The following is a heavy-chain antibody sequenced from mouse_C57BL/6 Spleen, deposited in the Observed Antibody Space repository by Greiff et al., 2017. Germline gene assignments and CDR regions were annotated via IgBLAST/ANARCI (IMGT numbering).Heavy chain of an antibody. V-gene: IGHV1-81*01. J-gene: IGHJ3*01. CDR1: GYTFTSYG. Sequence: QVQLQQSGAELARPGASVKLSCKASGYTFTSYGISWVKQRTGQGLEWIGEIYPRSGNTYYNEKFKGKATLTADKSSSTAYMELRSLTSEDSAVYFCARSRANWDSWFAYWGQGTLVTVSA. CDR3: ARSRANWDSWFAY. CDR2: IYPRSGNT. D-gene: IGHD4-1*01.